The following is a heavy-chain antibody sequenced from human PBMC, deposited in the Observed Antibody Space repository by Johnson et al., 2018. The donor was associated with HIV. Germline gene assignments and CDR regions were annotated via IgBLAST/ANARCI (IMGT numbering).Heavy chain of an antibody. Sequence: QVQLVESGGGVVQPGRSLRLSCAASGFTFSNYAMHWVRQAPGKGLEWVAVISYDGSNEYYTDSVKGRFTIPRDNSKNSLYLQMNSLRAEDTALYYCARDLSDYGDYGRCAFDIWGQGTMVTVSS. CDR1: GFTFSNYA. J-gene: IGHJ3*02. CDR2: ISYDGSNE. CDR3: ARDLSDYGDYGRCAFDI. D-gene: IGHD4-17*01. V-gene: IGHV3-30-3*01.